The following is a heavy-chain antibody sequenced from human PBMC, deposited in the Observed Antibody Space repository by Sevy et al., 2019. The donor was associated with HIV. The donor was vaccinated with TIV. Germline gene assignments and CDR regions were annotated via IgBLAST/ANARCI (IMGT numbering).Heavy chain of an antibody. D-gene: IGHD3-22*01. J-gene: IGHJ4*02. CDR3: AREKHYYDSSGYYFYFDY. Sequence: GGSLRLSCAASGFTVSSNYMSWVRQAPGKGLEWVSVIYSGGSTYYGASVKGRFTISRDNSKNTLYLQMNSLRAEDTAAYYGAREKHYYDSSGYYFYFDYWGQGTLVTVSS. CDR2: IYSGGST. V-gene: IGHV3-53*01. CDR1: GFTVSSNY.